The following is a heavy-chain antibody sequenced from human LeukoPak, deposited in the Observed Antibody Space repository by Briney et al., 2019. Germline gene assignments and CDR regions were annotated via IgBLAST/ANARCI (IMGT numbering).Heavy chain of an antibody. D-gene: IGHD2/OR15-2a*01. J-gene: IGHJ1*01. CDR1: GFTFSSYW. Sequence: GGSLRLSCAASGFTFSSYWMSWVRQAPGKGLEWVANIKQDGSAKNYGDSVKGRFTISRDNAKNSLYLQMNSLRVEDTAVYYCATYSTLNARDFQHWGQGTLVIVSS. CDR2: IKQDGSAK. CDR3: ATYSTLNARDFQH. V-gene: IGHV3-7*01.